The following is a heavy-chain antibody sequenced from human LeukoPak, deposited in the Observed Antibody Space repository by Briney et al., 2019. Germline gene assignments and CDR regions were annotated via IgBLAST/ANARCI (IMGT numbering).Heavy chain of an antibody. CDR2: IYTSGST. J-gene: IGHJ3*02. CDR3: ARDNAQHYDFWSGPSGAFDI. V-gene: IGHV4-61*02. Sequence: SETLSLTCIVSGGSVGSSSYYWSWIRQPAGKGLEWIGRIYTSGSTNYNPSLKSRVTMSVDTSKNQFSLKLSSVTAADTAVYYCARDNAQHYDFWSGPSGAFDIWGQGTMVTVSS. CDR1: GGSVGSSSYY. D-gene: IGHD3-3*01.